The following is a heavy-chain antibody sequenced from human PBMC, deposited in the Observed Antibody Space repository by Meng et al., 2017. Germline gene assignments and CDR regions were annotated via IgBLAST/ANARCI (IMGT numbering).Heavy chain of an antibody. CDR3: ARVLPATIFGVVIDSWFDP. J-gene: IGHJ5*02. D-gene: IGHD3-3*01. V-gene: IGHV1-3*01. CDR2: INAGNGNT. Sequence: VPRVQVGSEVKSPGTSWKVYFKASGYTFTSYAMHWVRQAPGQRLEWMGWINAGNGNTKYSQKFQGRVTITRDTSASTAYMELSSLRSEDTAVYYCARVLPATIFGVVIDSWFDPWGQGTLVTVSS. CDR1: GYTFTSYA.